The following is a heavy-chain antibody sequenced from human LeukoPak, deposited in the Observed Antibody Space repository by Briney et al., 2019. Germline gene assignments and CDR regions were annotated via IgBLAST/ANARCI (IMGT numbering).Heavy chain of an antibody. CDR3: ARLRWFDP. J-gene: IGHJ5*02. V-gene: IGHV3-53*01. CDR1: GGSFSGYY. Sequence: PSETLSLTCAVYGGSFSGYYMSWVRQAPGKGLEWVSVIYSGGSTYYADSVKGRFTISRDDSKNTLYLQMNSLRAEDTAVYYCARLRWFDPWGQGTLVTVSS. CDR2: IYSGGST.